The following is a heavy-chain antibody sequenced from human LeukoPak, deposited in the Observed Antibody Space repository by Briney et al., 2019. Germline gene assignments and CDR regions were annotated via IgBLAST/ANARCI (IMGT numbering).Heavy chain of an antibody. J-gene: IGHJ3*02. CDR3: TRGKYSNGADSFDM. Sequence: GESLKISCKGSGYTFSNYWIGWVRQMPGKGLEWLGNVYPGDFRTEYSPSFRGRVTISLDKSITTAYLQLNSLQAADIAMYYCTRGKYSNGADSFDMWGQGTMVTVSS. CDR2: VYPGDFRT. D-gene: IGHD5-18*01. CDR1: GYTFSNYW. V-gene: IGHV5-51*01.